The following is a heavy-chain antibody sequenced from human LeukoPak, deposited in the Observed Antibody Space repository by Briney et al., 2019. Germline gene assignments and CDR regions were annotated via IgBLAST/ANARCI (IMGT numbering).Heavy chain of an antibody. D-gene: IGHD1-26*01. CDR3: ASYRAPYYFDY. CDR2: VYYTGNT. CDR1: GDFIRSHY. J-gene: IGHJ4*02. Sequence: SETLSLTCTVSGDFIRSHYWSWIRQPPGKGLQWIGYVYYTGNTNSNPSLKSRVTISVDTSKNQFSLKLSSVTAADTAVYYCASYRAPYYFDYWGQGTLVTVSS. V-gene: IGHV4-59*11.